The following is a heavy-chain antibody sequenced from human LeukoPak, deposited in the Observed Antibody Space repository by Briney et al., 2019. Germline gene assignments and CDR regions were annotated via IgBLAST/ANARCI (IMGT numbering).Heavy chain of an antibody. D-gene: IGHD2-2*01. J-gene: IGHJ4*02. V-gene: IGHV1-18*01. Sequence: GASVKVSCKASGYTFAAYGITWVRQAPGQGLEWVGWITAYSGDTKSAQNFQGRVTMTTDTSTSTAYMDLRSLTSDDTAVYYCARDQGYCSSTSCYGVYWDQGTLVTVSS. CDR1: GYTFAAYG. CDR2: ITAYSGDT. CDR3: ARDQGYCSSTSCYGVY.